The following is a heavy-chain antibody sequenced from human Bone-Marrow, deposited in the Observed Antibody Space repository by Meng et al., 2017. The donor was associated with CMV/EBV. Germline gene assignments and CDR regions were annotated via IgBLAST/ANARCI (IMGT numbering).Heavy chain of an antibody. CDR3: ARDLTTIPGQNY. Sequence: GGSLRLSCAASGFTFSSYEMNWVRQAPGKGLEWVSYISSSGSTIYYADSVKGRFTISRDNAKNSLYLQINSLRAEDTAVYYCARDLTTIPGQNYWGQGTLVTVSS. J-gene: IGHJ4*02. V-gene: IGHV3-48*03. CDR2: ISSSGSTI. CDR1: GFTFSSYE. D-gene: IGHD4-11*01.